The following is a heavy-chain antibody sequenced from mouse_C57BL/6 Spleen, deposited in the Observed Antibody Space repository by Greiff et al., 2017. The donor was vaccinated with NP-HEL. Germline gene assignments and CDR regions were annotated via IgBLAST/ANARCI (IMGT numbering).Heavy chain of an antibody. CDR3: ARLLGRGPYYFDY. V-gene: IGHV1-50*01. CDR1: GYTFTSYW. Sequence: QVQLQQPGAELVKPGASVKLSCKASGYTFTSYWMQWVKQRPGQGLEWIGEIDPSDSYTNYNQKFKGKATLTVDTSSSTAYMQLSSLTSEDSAVYYCARLLGRGPYYFDYWGQGTTLTVSS. CDR2: IDPSDSYT. D-gene: IGHD4-1*01. J-gene: IGHJ2*01.